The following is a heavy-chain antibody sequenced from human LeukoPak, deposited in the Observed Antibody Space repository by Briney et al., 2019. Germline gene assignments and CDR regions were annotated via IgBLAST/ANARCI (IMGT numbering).Heavy chain of an antibody. CDR3: ARSFSFQSDSNYPYFLS. CDR1: GFTFSNDD. CDR2: STGGSEIM. D-gene: IGHD1-7*01. J-gene: IGHJ4*02. V-gene: IGHV3-48*03. Sequence: PGRSLRLSCSASGFTFSNDDMNWVRQAPGKKVQGLSCSTGGSEIMYYADSLKGRFTISRDNAKNSLYLQMSSLGAEDTAVYYCARSFSFQSDSNYPYFLSWGQGTLVAVSA.